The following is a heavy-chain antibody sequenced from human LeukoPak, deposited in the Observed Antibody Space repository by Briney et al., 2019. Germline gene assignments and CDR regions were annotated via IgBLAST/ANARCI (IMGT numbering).Heavy chain of an antibody. V-gene: IGHV1-18*01. CDR1: GYTFTSYG. D-gene: IGHD3-22*01. J-gene: IGHJ4*02. Sequence: ASVKVSCKASGYTFTSYGINWVRQAPGQGLEWMGWISAYNGNTNYAQKLQGRVTMTTDTSTSTAYMELRRLRSDDTAVYYCARDDSSGYDERYYFDYWGQGTLVTVSS. CDR2: ISAYNGNT. CDR3: ARDDSSGYDERYYFDY.